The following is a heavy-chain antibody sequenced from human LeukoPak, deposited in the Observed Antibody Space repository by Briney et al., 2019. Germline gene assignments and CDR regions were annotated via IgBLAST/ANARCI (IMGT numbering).Heavy chain of an antibody. J-gene: IGHJ4*02. CDR1: GFTFSSYA. Sequence: PGRSLRLSCAASGFTFSSYAMHWVRQAPGKGLEWVAVISYDESNKYYADSVKGRFTISRDNSKNTLYLQMNSLRAEDTAVYYCARNRPLDYWGQGTLVTVSS. CDR2: ISYDESNK. V-gene: IGHV3-30*01. CDR3: ARNRPLDY. D-gene: IGHD1-14*01.